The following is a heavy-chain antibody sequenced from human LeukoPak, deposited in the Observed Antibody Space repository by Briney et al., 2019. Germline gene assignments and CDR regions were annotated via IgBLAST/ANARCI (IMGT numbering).Heavy chain of an antibody. V-gene: IGHV3-13*01. CDR2: IGTAGDT. J-gene: IGHJ4*02. D-gene: IGHD6-19*01. Sequence: PGGSLRLSCAASGFTFSSYAMSWVRQAPGKGLEWVSAIGTAGDTYYPGSVKGRFTISRENAKNSLYLQMNSLRAGDTAVYYCARGAYSSGWLDYWGQGTLVTVSS. CDR1: GFTFSSYA. CDR3: ARGAYSSGWLDY.